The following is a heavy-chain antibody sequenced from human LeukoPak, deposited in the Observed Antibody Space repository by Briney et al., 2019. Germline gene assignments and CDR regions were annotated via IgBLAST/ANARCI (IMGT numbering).Heavy chain of an antibody. D-gene: IGHD4-17*01. CDR3: ARDRGDLYGDYEDY. J-gene: IGHJ4*02. Sequence: GGSLRLSCTASGFTFSSYWMNWVRQAPGQGLEWVGNINQNGSEKYYVESVKGRFTISRDNAKNSLYLQMNSLRAEDTAVYYCARDRGDLYGDYEDYWGQGTLVTVSS. CDR1: GFTFSSYW. CDR2: INQNGSEK. V-gene: IGHV3-7*01.